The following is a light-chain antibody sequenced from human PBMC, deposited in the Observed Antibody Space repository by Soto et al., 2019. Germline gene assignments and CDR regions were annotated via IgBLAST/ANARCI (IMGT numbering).Light chain of an antibody. CDR2: TNN. CDR3: AAWDDSLNGFV. V-gene: IGLV1-44*01. J-gene: IGLJ1*01. Sequence: QSVLTQPPSASGAPGQRVTISCSGSSSNIGSNTVNWYQQLPGTAPKLLIYTNNQRPSGARDRFSGSRSGTSASLAISGLQSEDEADYYCAAWDDSLNGFVFGTGTKVTVL. CDR1: SSNIGSNT.